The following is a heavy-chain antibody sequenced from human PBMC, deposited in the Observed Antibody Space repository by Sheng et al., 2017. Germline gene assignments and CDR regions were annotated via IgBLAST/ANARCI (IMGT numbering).Heavy chain of an antibody. CDR2: IKSKTDGGTT. CDR3: TTASKGGYGIVGASLGY. D-gene: IGHD1-26*01. Sequence: EVQLVESGGGLVKPGGSLRLSCAASGFTFSNAWMSWVRQAPGKGLEWVGRIKSKTDGGTTDYAAPVKGRFTISRDDSKNTLYLQMNSLKTEDTAVYYCTTASKGGYGIVGASLGYWGQGTLVTVSS. V-gene: IGHV3-15*01. J-gene: IGHJ4*02. CDR1: GFTFSNAW.